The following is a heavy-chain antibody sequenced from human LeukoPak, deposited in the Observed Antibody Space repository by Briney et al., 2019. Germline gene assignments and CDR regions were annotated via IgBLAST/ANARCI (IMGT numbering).Heavy chain of an antibody. Sequence: PGGSLRLSCAASGFTFSHYWMTWVRQAPGKGLEWVANINQEENKKNYADSMKGRFTISRDNAKNSLYLQMNSLRAEDTAVYYCARGMFYYGSGSDTGDYWGQGTLVTVSS. V-gene: IGHV3-7*02. CDR3: ARGMFYYGSGSDTGDY. J-gene: IGHJ4*02. D-gene: IGHD3-10*01. CDR2: INQEENKK. CDR1: GFTFSHYW.